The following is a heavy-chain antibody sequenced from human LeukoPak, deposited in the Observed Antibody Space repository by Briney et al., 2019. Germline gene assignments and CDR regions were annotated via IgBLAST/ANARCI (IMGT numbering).Heavy chain of an antibody. CDR2: IRYDGSYK. J-gene: IGHJ4*02. CDR1: GFTFSGYG. CDR3: AKDGDVEQWLVRAFDY. V-gene: IGHV3-30*02. D-gene: IGHD6-19*01. Sequence: GGSLRLSCAASGFTFSGYGMHWVRQAPGKGLEWVAFIRYDGSYKYYADSVKGRFTISRDNSKNTLYLQMNSLRPEDTAVYYCAKDGDVEQWLVRAFDYWGQGTLVTVSS.